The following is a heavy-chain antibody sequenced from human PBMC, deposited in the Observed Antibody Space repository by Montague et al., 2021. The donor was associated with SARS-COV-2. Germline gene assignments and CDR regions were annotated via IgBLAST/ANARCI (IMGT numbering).Heavy chain of an antibody. D-gene: IGHD6-19*01. CDR2: TYYRSKWYN. CDR3: ARGADRYYFYGMDV. Sequence: CAISGDSVSSNSAAWNWNRQSPSRGLEWLGRTYYRSKWYNDYAVSVKSRITINPDTSKNQFSLQVNSVTPEDTAVYYCARGADRYYFYGMDVWGQGTTVTVSS. J-gene: IGHJ6*02. CDR1: GDSVSSNSAA. V-gene: IGHV6-1*01.